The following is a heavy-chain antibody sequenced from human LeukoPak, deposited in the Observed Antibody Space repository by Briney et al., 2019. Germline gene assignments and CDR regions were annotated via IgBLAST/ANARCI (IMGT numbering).Heavy chain of an antibody. CDR3: AREGYSSSYEPKRAFDI. CDR2: IYHSGST. Sequence: SETLSLTCTVSGGSISSYYWSWIRQPPGKGLEWIGYIYHSGSTNYNPSLKSRVTISVDTSKNQFSLKLSSVTAADTAVYYCAREGYSSSYEPKRAFDIWGQGTMVTVSS. CDR1: GGSISSYY. J-gene: IGHJ3*02. V-gene: IGHV4-59*01. D-gene: IGHD6-13*01.